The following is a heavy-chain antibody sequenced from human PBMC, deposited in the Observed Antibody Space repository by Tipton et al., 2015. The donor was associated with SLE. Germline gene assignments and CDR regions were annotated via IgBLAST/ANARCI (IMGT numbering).Heavy chain of an antibody. CDR2: ISGSGSTI. D-gene: IGHD2-8*01. Sequence: SLRLSCAASGFAFSDYYMNWIRQAPGKGLEWVSYISGSGSTISYADSVKGRFTVSRDNAKNSLFLQMNSLRADDTAVYYCAREPSMLYGKYYFSYLDVWGKGTTVTVSS. CDR1: GFAFSDYY. CDR3: AREPSMLYGKYYFSYLDV. J-gene: IGHJ6*03. V-gene: IGHV3-11*04.